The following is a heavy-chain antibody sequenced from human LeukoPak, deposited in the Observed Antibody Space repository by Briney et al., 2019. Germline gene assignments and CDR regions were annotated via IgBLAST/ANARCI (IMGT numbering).Heavy chain of an antibody. CDR1: GGSITNLNYY. V-gene: IGHV4-61*02. Sequence: PSETLSLTCTVSGGSITNLNYYWTWIRQPAGKRLEWIGRIYTSGGTDYNPSLKTRATLSVDKSKNQFSLNLASLTAPDTALYYCAGRGSNSGTFDVWGPGTFVTVSS. CDR2: IYTSGGT. CDR3: AGRGSNSGTFDV. J-gene: IGHJ3*01. D-gene: IGHD4-23*01.